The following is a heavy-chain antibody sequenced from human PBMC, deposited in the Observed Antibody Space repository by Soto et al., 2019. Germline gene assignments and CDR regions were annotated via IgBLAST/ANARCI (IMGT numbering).Heavy chain of an antibody. J-gene: IGHJ4*02. Sequence: SETLSLTCSVSGGSMSSYYWSWIRQSPGKGLEWIGYIYYSGSTKYGPSLKSRATISVGTTSNQFSLKLTSVTAADTAVYYCASRAVDKSRGGEYWGRGTLVTVSS. D-gene: IGHD5-12*01. V-gene: IGHV4-59*08. CDR3: ASRAVDKSRGGEY. CDR1: GGSMSSYY. CDR2: IYYSGST.